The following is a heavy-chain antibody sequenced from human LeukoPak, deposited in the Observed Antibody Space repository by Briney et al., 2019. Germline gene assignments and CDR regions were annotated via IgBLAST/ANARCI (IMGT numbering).Heavy chain of an antibody. CDR1: GGSIRSSYYY. D-gene: IGHD6-6*01. Sequence: SETLSLTCTVSGGSIRSSYYYWGWIRQPPGKGLEWIGEINHSGSTYYNPSLKSRITISVDTSKNQFSLKLSSVTAADTAVYYCARAPYSSSSARHIDYWGQGTLITVSS. J-gene: IGHJ4*02. CDR2: INHSGST. CDR3: ARAPYSSSSARHIDY. V-gene: IGHV4-30-4*08.